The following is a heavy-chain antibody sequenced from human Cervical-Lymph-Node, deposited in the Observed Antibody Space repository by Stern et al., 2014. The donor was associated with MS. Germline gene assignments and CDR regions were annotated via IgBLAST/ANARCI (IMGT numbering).Heavy chain of an antibody. D-gene: IGHD4-17*01. Sequence: QMQLGQSGAEVRKPGASVKVSCKASGYTFTNYDIHWVRQATGQGLEWMGWMNPSSGHTAYAQNFQGRVTMTRDTSISTAYMELSSLRSEDTALYYCARSDYGDWDSWGQGTLVTVSS. CDR1: GYTFTNYD. CDR2: MNPSSGHT. J-gene: IGHJ4*02. V-gene: IGHV1-8*01. CDR3: ARSDYGDWDS.